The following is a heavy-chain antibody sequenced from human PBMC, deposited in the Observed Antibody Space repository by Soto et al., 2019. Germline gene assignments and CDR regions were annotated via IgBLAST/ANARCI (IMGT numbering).Heavy chain of an antibody. V-gene: IGHV1-69*13. CDR1: GGTFSSYA. CDR3: ARDDIVVVVAATKTTHYYYGMDV. Sequence: RASVKVSCKASGGTFSSYAISWVRQAPGQGLEWMGGIIPIFGTANYAQKFQGRVTITADESTSTAYMELSSLRSEDTAVYYCARDDIVVVVAATKTTHYYYGMDVWGQGTTVTVSS. D-gene: IGHD2-15*01. J-gene: IGHJ6*02. CDR2: IIPIFGTA.